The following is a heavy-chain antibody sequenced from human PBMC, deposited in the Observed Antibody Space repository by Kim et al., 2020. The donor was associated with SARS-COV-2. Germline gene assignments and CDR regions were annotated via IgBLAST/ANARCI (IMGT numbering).Heavy chain of an antibody. CDR1: GYTFTSYA. D-gene: IGHD6-19*01. CDR2: INAGNGNT. CDR3: ARVAGTGSVAYFDY. Sequence: ASVKFSCKASGYTFTSYAMHWVRQAPGQRPEWMGWINAGNGNTKYSQQFQGRVTITRDTSASTAYMELSSLRSEDTAVYYCARVAGTGSVAYFDYWGQGTLVTVSS. V-gene: IGHV1-3*01. J-gene: IGHJ4*02.